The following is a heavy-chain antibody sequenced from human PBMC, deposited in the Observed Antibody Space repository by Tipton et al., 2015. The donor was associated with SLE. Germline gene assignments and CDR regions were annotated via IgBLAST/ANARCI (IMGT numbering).Heavy chain of an antibody. CDR1: GGSVSSSGYY. J-gene: IGHJ6*03. D-gene: IGHD6-6*01. V-gene: IGHV4-39*07. Sequence: TLSLTCTVAGGSVSSSGYYWGWIRQPPGKGLEWIGSMYYSGSTYYNPSLKSRVTISVDTSKNQFSLKLSSVTAADTAVYYCARCGSSLTWDYYYMDVWGKGTTVTISS. CDR2: MYYSGST. CDR3: ARCGSSLTWDYYYMDV.